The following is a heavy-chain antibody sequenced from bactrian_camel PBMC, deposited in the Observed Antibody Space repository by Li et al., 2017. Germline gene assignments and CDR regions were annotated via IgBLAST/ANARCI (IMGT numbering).Heavy chain of an antibody. D-gene: IGHD6*01. CDR2: LDADGTTT. J-gene: IGHJ6*01. CDR1: GSRYSSLC. Sequence: HVQLVESGGGSVQAGGSLRLSCAASGSRYSSLCMGWFRQAPGKEREGVALLDADGTTTKYAASVKGRFTISKDNAKNTLYLQLNSLKTEDTAMYYCAKHGPNGGTWYPSFGYWGQGTQVTVS. CDR3: AKHGPNGGTWYPSFGY. V-gene: IGHV3S1*01.